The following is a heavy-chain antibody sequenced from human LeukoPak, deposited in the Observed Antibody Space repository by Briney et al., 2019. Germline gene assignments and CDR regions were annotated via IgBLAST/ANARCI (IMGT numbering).Heavy chain of an antibody. D-gene: IGHD2-2*01. CDR2: IYSGGST. CDR1: GFTVSTYY. J-gene: IGHJ4*02. Sequence: PGGSLRLSCAASGFTVSTYYMTWVRQAPGKGLECVSVIYSGGSTYYADSVKGRFTVSRDNSKNTLYLQMNSLRAEDTAMYYCARGLGYCTSTTCLLPFDYWGREPWSPSPQ. V-gene: IGHV3-53*01. CDR3: ARGLGYCTSTTCLLPFDY.